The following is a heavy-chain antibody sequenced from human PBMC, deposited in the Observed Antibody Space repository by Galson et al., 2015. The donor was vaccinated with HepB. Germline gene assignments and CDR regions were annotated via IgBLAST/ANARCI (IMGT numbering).Heavy chain of an antibody. Sequence: SLRLSCAASGFTFSDYYMSWIRQAPGKGLEWVSYISSSSSYTNYADSVKGRFTISRDNAKNSLYLQMNSLRAEDTAVYYCARFSLRGATLKVFDCWGQGTLVTVSS. V-gene: IGHV3-11*03. CDR3: ARFSLRGATLKVFDC. CDR2: ISSSSSYT. CDR1: GFTFSDYY. J-gene: IGHJ4*02. D-gene: IGHD1-26*01.